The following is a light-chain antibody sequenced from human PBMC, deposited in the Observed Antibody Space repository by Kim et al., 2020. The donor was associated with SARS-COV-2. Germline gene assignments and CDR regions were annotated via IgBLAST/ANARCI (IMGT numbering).Light chain of an antibody. CDR2: GAS. J-gene: IGKJ4*01. V-gene: IGKV3-20*01. CDR1: HSVSSSY. Sequence: PPGDSASLSCRASHSVSSSYLAWYQQKPGQAPRLLIYGASSRATGIPDRFSGSGSRTDFTLTISRLEPEDVAVYYCQQYGSSPLTFGGGTKVDIK. CDR3: QQYGSSPLT.